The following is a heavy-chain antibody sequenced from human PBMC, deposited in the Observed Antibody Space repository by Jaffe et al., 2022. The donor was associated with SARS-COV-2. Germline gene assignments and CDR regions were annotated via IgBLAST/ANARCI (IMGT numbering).Heavy chain of an antibody. D-gene: IGHD3-22*01. CDR2: INHSGST. Sequence: QVQLQQWGAGLLKPSETLSLTCAVYGGSFSGYYWSWIRQPPGKGLEWIGEINHSGSTNYNPSLKSRVTISVDTSKNQFSLKLSSVTAADTAVYYCARARQYYYDSSGYYYEDHYYMDVWGKGTTVTVSS. CDR1: GGSFSGYY. J-gene: IGHJ6*03. CDR3: ARARQYYYDSSGYYYEDHYYMDV. V-gene: IGHV4-34*01.